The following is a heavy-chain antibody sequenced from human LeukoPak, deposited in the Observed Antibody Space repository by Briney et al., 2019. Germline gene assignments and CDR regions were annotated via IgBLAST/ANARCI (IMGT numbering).Heavy chain of an antibody. CDR2: IYSGGST. CDR1: GFTVSSNY. J-gene: IGHJ6*02. V-gene: IGHV3-53*01. Sequence: GGSLRLSCAASGFTVSSNYMSWVRQAPGKGLEWVSVIYSGGSTYYADSVKGRFTISRDNSKNTLYLQMNSLRAEDTAVYYCAREGRFGEEVEVGGQGTTVPVPS. CDR3: AREGRFGEEVEV. D-gene: IGHD3-10*01.